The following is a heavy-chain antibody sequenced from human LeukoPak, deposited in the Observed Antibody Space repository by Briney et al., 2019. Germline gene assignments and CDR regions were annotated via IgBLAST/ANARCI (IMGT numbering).Heavy chain of an antibody. J-gene: IGHJ4*02. CDR3: ASQSYSSGSF. D-gene: IGHD6-19*01. Sequence: RASVKVSCKASGGTFSSYAISWVRQAPGQGLEWMGRIIPILGIANYAQKFKGRVTITADKSTSTAYMELSSLRSEDTAVYYCASQSYSSGSFWGQGTLVTVSS. V-gene: IGHV1-69*04. CDR2: IIPILGIA. CDR1: GGTFSSYA.